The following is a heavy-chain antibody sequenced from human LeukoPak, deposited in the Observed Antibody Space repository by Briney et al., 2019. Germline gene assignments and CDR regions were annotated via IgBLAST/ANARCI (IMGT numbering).Heavy chain of an antibody. J-gene: IGHJ5*02. Sequence: SWTLSLTCTVSGGSISSYYWSWIRQPPGKGLEWIGYIYYSGSTNYNPSLKSRVTISVDTSKNQLSLKLSSVTAADTAVYYCAGDYGGNARAKSCFDPWGQGTLVTVSS. D-gene: IGHD4-23*01. CDR1: GGSISSYY. CDR2: IYYSGST. V-gene: IGHV4-59*01. CDR3: AGDYGGNARAKSCFDP.